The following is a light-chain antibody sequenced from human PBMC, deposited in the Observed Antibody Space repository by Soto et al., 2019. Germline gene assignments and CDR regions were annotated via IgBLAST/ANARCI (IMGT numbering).Light chain of an antibody. CDR2: EVS. CDR1: NSDVGGYNY. J-gene: IGLJ1*01. Sequence: QSALTQPASVSGSPAQSITISCTGTNSDVGGYNYVSWYQQHPGKAPELMIYEVSHRPSGVSNRFSGSKSDNTASLTISGLQAEDEADYYCSSYTSISTLYVFGTGTKVTVL. CDR3: SSYTSISTLYV. V-gene: IGLV2-14*01.